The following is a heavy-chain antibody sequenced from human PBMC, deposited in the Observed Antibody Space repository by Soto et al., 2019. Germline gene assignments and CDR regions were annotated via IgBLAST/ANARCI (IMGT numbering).Heavy chain of an antibody. V-gene: IGHV3-23*01. J-gene: IGHJ6*02. Sequence: GGSLSLSCAASGFTFSSYAMSWVRQAPGKGLEWVSAISGSGGSTYYADSVKGRFTISRDNSKNTLYLQMNSLRAEDTAVYYCAKKLGSGCHSTSPCYYYYGMDVWGQGTTVTVSS. CDR3: AKKLGSGCHSTSPCYYYYGMDV. CDR2: ISGSGGST. CDR1: GFTFSSYA. D-gene: IGHD6-19*01.